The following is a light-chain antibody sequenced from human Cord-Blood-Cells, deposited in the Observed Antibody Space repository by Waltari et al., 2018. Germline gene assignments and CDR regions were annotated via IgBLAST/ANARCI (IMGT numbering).Light chain of an antibody. Sequence: EIVTPQPPDSLAVLMGARATINRQSSPTVLYSSNNKNYLAWYQQKPGQPPKLLIYWASTRESRVPDRFSGSVSGTEFTLTISSLQSEDFAVYYCQQYNNWPPYTFGQETKLEIK. CDR3: QQYNNWPPYT. V-gene: IGKV4-1*01. CDR2: WAS. CDR1: PTVLYSSNNKNY. J-gene: IGKJ2*01.